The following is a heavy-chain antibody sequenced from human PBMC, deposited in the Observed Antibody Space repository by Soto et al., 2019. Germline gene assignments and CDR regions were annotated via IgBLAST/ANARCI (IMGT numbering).Heavy chain of an antibody. CDR3: ARVQQTGSTYYYDSSGYLGFDY. V-gene: IGHV1-69*13. J-gene: IGHJ4*02. D-gene: IGHD3-22*01. Sequence: GASVKVSCKDSGGTFSSYAISWVRQAPGQGLEWMGGIIPIFGTANYAQKFQGRVTITADESTSTAYMELSSLRSEDTAVYYCARVQQTGSTYYYDSSGYLGFDYWGQGTLVTVSS. CDR2: IIPIFGTA. CDR1: GGTFSSYA.